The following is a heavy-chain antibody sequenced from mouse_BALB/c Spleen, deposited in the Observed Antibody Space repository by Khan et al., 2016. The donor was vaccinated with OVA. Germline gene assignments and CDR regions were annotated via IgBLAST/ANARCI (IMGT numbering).Heavy chain of an antibody. CDR3: ARPPYFSYVMVY. Sequence: QIQLVQSGPELKKPGETVKISCKASGYTFTNFGMNWVKQAPGKGLKWMGWINTYTGEPTYADDFKGRFAFSLETSASNAYLQINNLKNEDTATYFCARPPYFSYVMVYWGQGTSVTVSS. J-gene: IGHJ4*01. V-gene: IGHV9-3-1*01. CDR1: GYTFTNFG. D-gene: IGHD2-10*01. CDR2: INTYTGEP.